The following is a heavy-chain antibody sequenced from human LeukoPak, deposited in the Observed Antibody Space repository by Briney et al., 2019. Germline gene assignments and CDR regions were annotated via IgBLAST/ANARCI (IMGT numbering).Heavy chain of an antibody. V-gene: IGHV3-23*01. J-gene: IGHJ4*02. CDR3: AKERYYYDSSGYRGWYFDY. CDR1: GFTFSSYA. Sequence: PGGSLRLSCAASGFTFSSYAMSWVRQAPGKGLEWVSAISGSGGSTYYADSVKGRFTISRDNSKNTLYLQMNSLRAEDTAVYYCAKERYYYDSSGYRGWYFDYWGQGTLVTVSS. CDR2: ISGSGGST. D-gene: IGHD3-22*01.